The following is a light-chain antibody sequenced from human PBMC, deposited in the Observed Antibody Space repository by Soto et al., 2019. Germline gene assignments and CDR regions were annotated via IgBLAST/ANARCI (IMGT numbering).Light chain of an antibody. Sequence: ILMTQSPSTLSGSVGDRVTITCRASQTISSWLAWYQQKPGKAPKLLIYKASTLKSGVPSRFSGSGSGTEFTLTISSLQPDDFATYYCQHYNSYSEAFGQGTKGDIK. CDR3: QHYNSYSEA. CDR1: QTISSW. J-gene: IGKJ1*01. V-gene: IGKV1-5*03. CDR2: KAS.